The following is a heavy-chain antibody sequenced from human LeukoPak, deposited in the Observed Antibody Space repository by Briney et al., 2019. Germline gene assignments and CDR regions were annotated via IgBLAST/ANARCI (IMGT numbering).Heavy chain of an antibody. V-gene: IGHV4-59*01. CDR3: ARVSWVPAAIRFDYYYYMDV. D-gene: IGHD2-2*02. Sequence: KASETLSLTCTVSGGSISSYYWSWIRRPPGKGLEWIGYIYYSGSTNYNPSLKSRVTISVDTSKNQFSLKLSSVTAADTAVYYCARVSWVPAAIRFDYYYYMDVWGKGTTVTVSS. J-gene: IGHJ6*03. CDR1: GGSISSYY. CDR2: IYYSGST.